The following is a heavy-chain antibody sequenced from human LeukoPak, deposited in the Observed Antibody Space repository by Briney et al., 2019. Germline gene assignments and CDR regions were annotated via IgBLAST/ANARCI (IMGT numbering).Heavy chain of an antibody. D-gene: IGHD6-19*01. V-gene: IGHV3-21*01. J-gene: IGHJ6*02. Sequence: GGSLRLSCAASGFTFSSYSMNWVRQAPGKGLEWVSSISSSSSYIYYADSVKGRFTISRDNAKNSLYLQMNSLRAEDTAVYYCARDLRAGPRNYYGMDVWGQGTTVTVSS. CDR1: GFTFSSYS. CDR2: ISSSSSYI. CDR3: ARDLRAGPRNYYGMDV.